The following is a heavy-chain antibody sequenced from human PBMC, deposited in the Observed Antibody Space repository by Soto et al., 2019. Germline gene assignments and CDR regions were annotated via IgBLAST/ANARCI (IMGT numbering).Heavy chain of an antibody. J-gene: IGHJ6*02. D-gene: IGHD2-15*01. CDR3: AREEGGGQYYYYYYGMDV. CDR2: IIPIFGTA. Sequence: QVQLVQSGAEVKKPGSSVKVSCKASGGTFSSYAISWVRQAPGQGLEWMGGIIPIFGTANYAQKFQGRVTITADESTSTAYMELSSLRSEDTAVYYCAREEGGGQYYYYYYGMDVWGQGTTVTVSS. CDR1: GGTFSSYA. V-gene: IGHV1-69*01.